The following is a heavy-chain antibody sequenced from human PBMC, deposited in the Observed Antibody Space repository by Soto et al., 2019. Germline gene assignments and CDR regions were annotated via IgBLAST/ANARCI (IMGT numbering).Heavy chain of an antibody. Sequence: GGSLRLSCAASGFTFSSYGMHWVRQAPGKGLEWVSVISYDGSNKYYADSVKGRFTISIDNYNNTLYLKMNSLIAEDTAVYYCANDDPSSPSGRLKHYHFYYGMDXWGQGTTVTVS. V-gene: IGHV3-30*18. J-gene: IGHJ6*02. CDR2: ISYDGSNK. D-gene: IGHD3-10*01. CDR1: GFTFSSYG. CDR3: ANDDPSSPSGRLKHYHFYYGMDX.